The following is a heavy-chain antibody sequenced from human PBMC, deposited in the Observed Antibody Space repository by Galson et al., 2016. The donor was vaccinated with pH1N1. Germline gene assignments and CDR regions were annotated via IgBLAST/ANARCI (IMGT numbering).Heavy chain of an antibody. D-gene: IGHD6-19*01. J-gene: IGHJ5*02. CDR1: GFLVSSKF. CDR2: IYPRGAT. V-gene: IGHV3-53*01. CDR3: TEDTVANGADR. Sequence: SLRLSCAASGFLVSSKFMSWVRQAPGKGLDWVSIIYPRGATYYADSVKGRFTISRDISKNTLYLHMNSLRAEDTALYYCTEDTVANGADRWGQGTLVTVSS.